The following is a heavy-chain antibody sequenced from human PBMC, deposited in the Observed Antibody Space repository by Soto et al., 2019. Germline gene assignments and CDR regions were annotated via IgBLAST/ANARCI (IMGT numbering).Heavy chain of an antibody. V-gene: IGHV3-30*18. Sequence: QVQLVESGGGVVQPGRSLRLSCAASGFTFSSYGMHWVRQAPGKGLEWVAVISYDGSNKYYADSVKGRFTISRDNSKNTLYLQMNSLSAEDTAVYYCAKLDDGDCVHPSVDIWGQVTMVTVSS. CDR2: ISYDGSNK. CDR1: GFTFSSYG. CDR3: AKLDDGDCVHPSVDI. J-gene: IGHJ3*02. D-gene: IGHD2-21*01.